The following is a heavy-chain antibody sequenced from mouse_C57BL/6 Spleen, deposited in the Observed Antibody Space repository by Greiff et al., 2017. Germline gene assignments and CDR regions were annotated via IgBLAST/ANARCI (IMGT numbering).Heavy chain of an antibody. J-gene: IGHJ3*01. CDR3: AIYDYVGAY. Sequence: VQLQQSGPELVKPGASVKISCKASGYAFSSSWMNWVKQRPGKGLEWIGRIYPGDGDTNYNGKFKGKATLTADKSSSTAYMQLSSLTSEDSAVYFCAIYDYVGAYWGQGTLVTVSA. V-gene: IGHV1-82*01. CDR2: IYPGDGDT. CDR1: GYAFSSSW. D-gene: IGHD2-4*01.